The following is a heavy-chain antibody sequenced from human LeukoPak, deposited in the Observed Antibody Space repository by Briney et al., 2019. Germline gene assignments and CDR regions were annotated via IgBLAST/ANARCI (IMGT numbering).Heavy chain of an antibody. CDR2: IYYSGST. Sequence: SETLSLTRTVSGGSISSSSYYWGWIRQPPGKGLEWIGSIYYSGSTYYNPSLKSRVTISVDTSKNQFSLKLSSVTAADTAVYYCARDSSGYYGGYYYYYMDVWGKGTTVTVSS. CDR3: ARDSSGYYGGYYYYYMDV. CDR1: GGSISSSSYY. J-gene: IGHJ6*03. V-gene: IGHV4-39*07. D-gene: IGHD3-22*01.